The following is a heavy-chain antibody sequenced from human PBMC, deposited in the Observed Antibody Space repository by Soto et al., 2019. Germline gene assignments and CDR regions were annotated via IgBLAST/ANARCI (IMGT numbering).Heavy chain of an antibody. V-gene: IGHV4-34*01. CDR3: ARVSLWFWEYEYFQH. Sequence: SETLSLTCAVYGGSFSGYYWSWIRQPPGKGLEWIGEINHSGSTNYNPSLKSRVTISVDTSKNQFSLKLSSVTAADTAVYYCARVSLWFWEYEYFQHWGQGTQVTVSS. J-gene: IGHJ1*01. D-gene: IGHD3-10*01. CDR1: GGSFSGYY. CDR2: INHSGST.